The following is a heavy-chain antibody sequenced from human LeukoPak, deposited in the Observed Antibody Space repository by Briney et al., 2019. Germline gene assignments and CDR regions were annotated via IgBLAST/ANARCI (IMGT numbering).Heavy chain of an antibody. D-gene: IGHD5-18*01. CDR1: GFTVSSNY. CDR2: IYSGGST. V-gene: IGHV3-53*01. CDR3: ASAGYSYGYYFDY. J-gene: IGHJ4*02. Sequence: AGGSLRLSCAASGFTVSSNYMSWVRQAPGKGLEWVSVIYSGGSTYYADSVKGRFTISRDKSKNTLYLQMNSLRAEDTAVYYCASAGYSYGYYFDYWGQGTLVTVSS.